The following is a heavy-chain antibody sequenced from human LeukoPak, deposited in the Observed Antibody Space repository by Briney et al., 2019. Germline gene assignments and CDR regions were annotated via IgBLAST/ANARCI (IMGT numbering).Heavy chain of an antibody. J-gene: IGHJ5*02. V-gene: IGHV1-18*01. D-gene: IGHD6-6*01. CDR2: ISAYNGNT. Sequence: GASVKVSCKASGYTFTSYGISWVRQAPGQGLEWMGWISAYNGNTNYAQKFQGRVTMTRNTSISTAYMELSSLRSEDTAVYYCAREYSSSSTNWFDPWGQGTLVTVSS. CDR3: AREYSSSSTNWFDP. CDR1: GYTFTSYG.